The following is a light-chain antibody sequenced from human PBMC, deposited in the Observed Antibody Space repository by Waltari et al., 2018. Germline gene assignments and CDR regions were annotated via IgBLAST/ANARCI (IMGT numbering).Light chain of an antibody. Sequence: EIVLTQSPATLSLSPGERATLSCRASQSVDNWLAWYQQKPGQAPRLLIYDASNRATGIPARFSGSGSGTDFTLTISSLQAEDVAVYHCQQYYSTPRTFGQGTKVEVK. CDR3: QQYYSTPRT. CDR2: DAS. CDR1: QSVDNW. J-gene: IGKJ1*01. V-gene: IGKV3-11*01.